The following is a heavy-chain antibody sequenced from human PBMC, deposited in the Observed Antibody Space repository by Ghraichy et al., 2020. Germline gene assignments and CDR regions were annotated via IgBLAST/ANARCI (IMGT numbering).Heavy chain of an antibody. CDR1: GGSFSGYY. V-gene: IGHV4-34*01. CDR3: ARAGYCSSTSCYSPNRDYYYYYGMDV. Sequence: SETLSLTCAVYGGSFSGYYWSWIRQPPGKGLEWIGEINHSGSTNYNQSLKSRVTISVDTSKNQFSLKLSSVTAADTTVYYCARAGYCSSTSCYSPNRDYYYYYGMDVWGQGTTVTVSS. J-gene: IGHJ6*02. D-gene: IGHD2-2*01. CDR2: INHSGST.